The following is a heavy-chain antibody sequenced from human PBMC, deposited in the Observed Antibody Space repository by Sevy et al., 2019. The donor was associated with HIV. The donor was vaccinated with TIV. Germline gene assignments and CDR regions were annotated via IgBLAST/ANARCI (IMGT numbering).Heavy chain of an antibody. J-gene: IGHJ4*02. Sequence: GGSLRLSCAASGFTFSSYAMSWVRQAPGKGLEWVSAISGSGGSTYYGDSVKGRFTISRDNSKNTLYLQMNSLRAEDTAVYYCAKVGGYGDYYDSSGNFDYWGQGTLVTVSS. D-gene: IGHD3-22*01. CDR2: ISGSGGST. CDR1: GFTFSSYA. CDR3: AKVGGYGDYYDSSGNFDY. V-gene: IGHV3-23*01.